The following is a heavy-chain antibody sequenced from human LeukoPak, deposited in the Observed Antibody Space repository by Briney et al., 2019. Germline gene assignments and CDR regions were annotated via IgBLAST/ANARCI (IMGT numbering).Heavy chain of an antibody. D-gene: IGHD4-17*01. Sequence: PGRSLRLSCAASGFTFSSYTIHWVRQAPGKGLEWVAVISYDGSNKYYADSVKGRFTISRDNSKNTLYLQMNSLRAEDTAVYYCARERLGDPYGMDVWGQGTTVTVSS. J-gene: IGHJ6*02. CDR1: GFTFSSYT. CDR3: ARERLGDPYGMDV. CDR2: ISYDGSNK. V-gene: IGHV3-30*04.